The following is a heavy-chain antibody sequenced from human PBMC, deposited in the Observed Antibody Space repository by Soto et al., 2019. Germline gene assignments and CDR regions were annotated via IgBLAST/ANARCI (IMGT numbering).Heavy chain of an antibody. Sequence: PFETLSLTCTVSGGSVSSGDYFWSWLRQSPGKRLEWIAYIYYSGSTNYNPSLKSRATISVDTSKSQVSLTLTSMTAADAALYYCARSPNYYYYGFDVWGQGTAVTVSS. CDR1: GGSVSSGDYF. CDR2: IYYSGST. J-gene: IGHJ6*02. CDR3: ARSPNYYYYGFDV. D-gene: IGHD3-10*01. V-gene: IGHV4-61*08.